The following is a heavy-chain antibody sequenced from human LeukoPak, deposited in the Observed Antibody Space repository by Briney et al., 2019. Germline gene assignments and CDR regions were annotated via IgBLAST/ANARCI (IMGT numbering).Heavy chain of an antibody. CDR3: ATHIGTAYYDFWSGYYRDAFDI. V-gene: IGHV4-39*01. D-gene: IGHD3-3*01. CDR1: GGSISSSSYY. CDR2: IYYSGRT. Sequence: SETLSLTCTVSGGSISSSSYYWGWMRQPAGKRLGWIGSIYYSGRTYYNPSLKSRVSISVGTSKNQFSLKLSSVTAADTAVYYCATHIGTAYYDFWSGYYRDAFDIWGQGTMVTVSS. J-gene: IGHJ3*02.